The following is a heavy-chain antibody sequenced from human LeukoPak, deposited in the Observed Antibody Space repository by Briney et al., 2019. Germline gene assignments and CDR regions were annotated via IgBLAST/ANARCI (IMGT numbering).Heavy chain of an antibody. CDR2: INPNSGGT. D-gene: IGHD3-10*01. J-gene: IGHJ4*02. V-gene: IGHV1-2*02. CDR3: ARDSPRYYGSGSYSY. CDR1: GYTFTGYY. Sequence: ASVKVSCKASGYTFTGYYMHWVRQAPGQGLEWMGWINPNSGGTNYAQKFQGRVTMTRDTSISTAYMELSRLRSDDTAVYYCARDSPRYYGSGSYSYWGQGTLVTVSS.